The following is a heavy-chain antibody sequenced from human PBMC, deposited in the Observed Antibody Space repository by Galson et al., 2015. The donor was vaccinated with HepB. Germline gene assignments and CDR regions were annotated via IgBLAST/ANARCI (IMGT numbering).Heavy chain of an antibody. D-gene: IGHD3-3*01. Sequence: LSLTCTVSGGSISSYYWSWIRQPPGKGLEWIGYIYYSGSTNYNPSLKSRVTISVDTSKNQFSLKLSSVTAADTAVYYCARDLMFWSGYYRDYGMDVWGQGTTVTVSS. CDR3: ARDLMFWSGYYRDYGMDV. V-gene: IGHV4-59*01. J-gene: IGHJ6*02. CDR1: GGSISSYY. CDR2: IYYSGST.